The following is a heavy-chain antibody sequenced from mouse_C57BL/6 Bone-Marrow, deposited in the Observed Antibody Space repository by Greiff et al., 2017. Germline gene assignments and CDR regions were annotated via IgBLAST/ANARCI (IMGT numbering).Heavy chain of an antibody. CDR1: GFTFSNYW. CDR3: TGYYSNFYAMDY. V-gene: IGHV6-3*01. J-gene: IGHJ4*01. Sequence: EVQLVESGGGLVQPGGSMKLSCVASGFTFSNYWMNWVRQSPEKGLEWVAQIRLKSDNYATHYAESVKGRFTISRDDSKSSVYLQMNNLSAEDTGIYYGTGYYSNFYAMDYWGQGTSVTVSS. CDR2: IRLKSDNYAT. D-gene: IGHD2-5*01.